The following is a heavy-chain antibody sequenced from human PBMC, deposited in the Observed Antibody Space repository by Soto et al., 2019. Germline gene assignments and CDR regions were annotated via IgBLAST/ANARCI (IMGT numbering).Heavy chain of an antibody. CDR1: GYTFTSYY. J-gene: IGHJ4*02. CDR3: ARVYCSGGGCYGLDY. V-gene: IGHV1-46*01. Sequence: QVQLVQSGAEVKKPGASVKVSCKASGYTFTSYYMHWVRQAPGQGLEWMGIISPSGGSTTYAQKFHDRVRMTRDTSRSTVYMELSSLRSEDTAVYYCARVYCSGGGCYGLDYWGQGTLVTVSS. D-gene: IGHD2-15*01. CDR2: ISPSGGST.